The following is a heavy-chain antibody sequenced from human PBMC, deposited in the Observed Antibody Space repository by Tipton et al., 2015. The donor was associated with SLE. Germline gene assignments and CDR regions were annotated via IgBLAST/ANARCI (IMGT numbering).Heavy chain of an antibody. CDR2: VNPDTGGT. Sequence: QLVQSGAEVKKPGASVKVSCKASGYTFTTYDINWVRQAPGKGLEWMGRVNPDTGGTNYAQMFQGRVTMTRDSSIRIAYMELSSLQSDDTAVYYCARGGGYCGGGSCYDWFDPWGQGTLVTVSS. CDR3: ARGGGYCGGGSCYDWFDP. J-gene: IGHJ5*02. D-gene: IGHD2-15*01. CDR1: GYTFTTYD. V-gene: IGHV1-2*06.